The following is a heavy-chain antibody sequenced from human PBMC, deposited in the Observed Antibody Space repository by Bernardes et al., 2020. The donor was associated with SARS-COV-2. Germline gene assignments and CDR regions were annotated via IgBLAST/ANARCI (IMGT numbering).Heavy chain of an antibody. D-gene: IGHD6-19*01. CDR2: FDPEDGEV. CDR3: ATGLAGTGRDYSFHMDV. V-gene: IGHV1-24*01. CDR1: GYTLTALS. Sequence: ASVKVSCKVSGYTLTALSMHWVRQAPGKGLEWMGGFDPEDGEVIYPQKFQGRVTMTEDTSTDTGYMELSSLRSEDTAVYYCATGLAGTGRDYSFHMDVWGQGTGVTVSS. J-gene: IGHJ6*02.